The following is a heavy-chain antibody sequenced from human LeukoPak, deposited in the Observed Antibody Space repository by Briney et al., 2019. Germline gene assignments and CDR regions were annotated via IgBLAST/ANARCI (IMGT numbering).Heavy chain of an antibody. CDR1: GGTFSSYA. CDR2: IIPIFGTA. CDR3: ARARRNWFDP. V-gene: IGHV1-69*01. J-gene: IGHJ5*02. D-gene: IGHD6-25*01. Sequence: ASVKVSCKASGGTFSSYAISWVRQAPGRGLEWMGGIIPIFGTANYAQKFQGRVTITADESTSTAYMELSSLRSEDTAVYYCARARRNWFDPWGQGTLVTVSS.